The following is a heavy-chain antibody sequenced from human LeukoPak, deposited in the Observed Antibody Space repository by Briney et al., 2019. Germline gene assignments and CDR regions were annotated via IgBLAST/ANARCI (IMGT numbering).Heavy chain of an antibody. CDR2: ISAYNGNT. D-gene: IGHD3-22*01. CDR1: GYTFTSYG. J-gene: IGHJ4*02. CDR3: ARDIRDTMIAVVAIFDY. Sequence: ASVKVSCKASGYTFTSYGISWVRQAPGQGLEWMGWISAYNGNTNYAQTLQGRVTMTTDTSTSTAYMELRSLRSDDTAVYYCARDIRDTMIAVVAIFDYWGQGTLVTVSS. V-gene: IGHV1-18*01.